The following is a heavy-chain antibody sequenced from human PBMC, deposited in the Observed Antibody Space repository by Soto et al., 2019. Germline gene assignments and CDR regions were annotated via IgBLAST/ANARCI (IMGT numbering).Heavy chain of an antibody. CDR2: ISAYNGNT. Sequence: ASVKVSCKASGYTFTSYGISWVRQAPGQGLEWMGWISAYNGNTNYAQKLQGRVTMTTDTSTSTAYMELRSLRSDDTAVYYCARDYGITIFGINYYYYYGMDVWGQGTTVTSP. V-gene: IGHV1-18*01. D-gene: IGHD3-3*01. J-gene: IGHJ6*02. CDR1: GYTFTSYG. CDR3: ARDYGITIFGINYYYYYGMDV.